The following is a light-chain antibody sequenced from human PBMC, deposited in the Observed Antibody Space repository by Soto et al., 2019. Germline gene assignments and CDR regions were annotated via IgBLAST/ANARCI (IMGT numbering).Light chain of an antibody. CDR1: QSIHKY. V-gene: IGKV1-17*03. CDR2: GAS. CDR3: LQHNFYPPT. J-gene: IGKJ5*01. Sequence: DIQMTQSPSAMSASVGDRVTITCRASQSIHKYLAWFQQKPGKVPKRLIYGASSLQSGVPSRFSGSGSGTEFTLTISSLQPEDFATYYCLQHNFYPPTFGQGTRLE.